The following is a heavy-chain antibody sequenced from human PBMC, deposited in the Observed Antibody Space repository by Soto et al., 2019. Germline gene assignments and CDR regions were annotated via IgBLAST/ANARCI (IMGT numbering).Heavy chain of an antibody. J-gene: IGHJ5*02. V-gene: IGHV4-31*03. CDR3: ARAFTAESLLITMVRGVTGNWFDP. D-gene: IGHD3-10*01. Sequence: QVQLQESGPGLVKPSQTLSLTCTVSGGSISSGGYYWSWIRQHPGKGLEWIGYIYYSGSTYYNPSLTSRVTISVDTSKNQFSLKLSSVTAADTAVYYCARAFTAESLLITMVRGVTGNWFDPWGQGTLVTVSS. CDR2: IYYSGST. CDR1: GGSISSGGYY.